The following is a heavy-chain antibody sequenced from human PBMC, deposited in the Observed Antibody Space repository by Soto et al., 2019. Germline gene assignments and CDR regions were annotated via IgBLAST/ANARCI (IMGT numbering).Heavy chain of an antibody. V-gene: IGHV4-34*01. D-gene: IGHD6-13*01. CDR2: INHSGST. J-gene: IGHJ6*02. Sequence: PSETLSLTCAVYGGSFSGYYWSWIRQPPGKGLEWIGEINHSGSTNYNPSLKSRVTISVDTSKNQFSLKLSSVTAADTAVYYCARLTAAGSYHYYGMDVWGQGTTVTVSS. CDR3: ARLTAAGSYHYYGMDV. CDR1: GGSFSGYY.